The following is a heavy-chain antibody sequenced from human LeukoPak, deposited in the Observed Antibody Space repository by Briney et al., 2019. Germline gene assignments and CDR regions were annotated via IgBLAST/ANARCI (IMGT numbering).Heavy chain of an antibody. V-gene: IGHV3-21*01. D-gene: IGHD2-2*01. CDR1: GFTFSSYS. CDR2: ISSSSSYI. J-gene: IGHJ4*02. CDR3: ARPRGCGSSRCNNFDY. Sequence: AGGSLRPSCAASGFTFSSYSMNWVRQAPGKGLEWVSSISSSSSYIYYADSVKGRFTISRDNAKNSLYLQMNRLRAEDTAVYYCARPRGCGSSRCNNFDYWGQGTLVTVSS.